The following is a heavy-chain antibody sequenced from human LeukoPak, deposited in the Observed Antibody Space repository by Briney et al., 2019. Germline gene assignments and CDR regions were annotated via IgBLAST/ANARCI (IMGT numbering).Heavy chain of an antibody. CDR1: GFTFTTYW. V-gene: IGHV4-4*08. J-gene: IGHJ3*02. CDR3: ARGPYSYDSSGAFDI. Sequence: ESLRLSCAASGFTFTTYWMSWVRQAPGKGLEWIGRMYTSGSTNYKPSLKSRVTISVDTSKSQFSLKLSSVIAADTAVYFCARGPYSYDSSGAFDIWGQGTMVTVSS. D-gene: IGHD3-22*01. CDR2: MYTSGST.